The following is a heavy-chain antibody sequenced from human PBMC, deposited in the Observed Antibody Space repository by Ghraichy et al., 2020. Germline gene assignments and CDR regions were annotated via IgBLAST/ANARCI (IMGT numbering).Heavy chain of an antibody. V-gene: IGHV3-23*01. J-gene: IGHJ4*02. D-gene: IGHD2-2*01. Sequence: GGSLRLSCAASGFTFSSYAMRWVRQAPGKGLEWVSAISGSGGSTYYADSVKGRFTISRDNSKNTLYLQMNSLRAEDTAVYYCAKDPRNCSSTSCYCLGYWGQGTLVTVSS. CDR1: GFTFSSYA. CDR2: ISGSGGST. CDR3: AKDPRNCSSTSCYCLGY.